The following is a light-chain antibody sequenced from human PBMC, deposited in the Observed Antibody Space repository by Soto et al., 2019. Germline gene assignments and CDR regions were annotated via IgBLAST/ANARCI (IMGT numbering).Light chain of an antibody. CDR2: GAS. CDR1: QSDSSTY. CDR3: QQFGSSPLWT. Sequence: EIVLTQSPGTLSLSPGERATLSCRASQSDSSTYLAWYQQKPGQAPRLLIYGASNRATGIPDRFSGSGSGTDFTLTIIRLEPEDFAVYYCQQFGSSPLWTFGQGTKVEIK. V-gene: IGKV3-20*01. J-gene: IGKJ1*01.